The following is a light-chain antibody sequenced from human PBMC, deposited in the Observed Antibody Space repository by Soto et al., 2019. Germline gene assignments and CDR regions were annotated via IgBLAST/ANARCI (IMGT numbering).Light chain of an antibody. CDR3: QERNRWPRGT. Sequence: VFSQSPAILSLSPGERATPSCRPSQSVSVNFAWYQQKPGQAPRPLIYSASVRAPGIPARFSGSGSETDFTLTISSLEPEDFAIYYCQERNRWPRGTLGAGTKVDIK. J-gene: IGKJ4*01. CDR2: SAS. CDR1: QSVSVN. V-gene: IGKV3-11*01.